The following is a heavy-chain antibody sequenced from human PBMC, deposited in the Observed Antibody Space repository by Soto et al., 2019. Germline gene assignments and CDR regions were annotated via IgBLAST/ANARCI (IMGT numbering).Heavy chain of an antibody. CDR2: MYKTGST. V-gene: IGHV4-59*01. D-gene: IGHD2-21*02. CDR1: GGSFIANY. Sequence: SETLSLPWTVSGGSFIANYWAWIRKPPGKGLEWIGSMYKTGSTVYNPSFMSRVTISVDTSKNQFSLKLNSVTAADTAVYYCARDLWGYCGTDCYPLDVWGQGTTVTVSS. CDR3: ARDLWGYCGTDCYPLDV. J-gene: IGHJ6*02.